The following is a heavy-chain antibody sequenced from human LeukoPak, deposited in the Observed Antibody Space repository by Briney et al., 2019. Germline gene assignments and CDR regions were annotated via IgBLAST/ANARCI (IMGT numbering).Heavy chain of an antibody. J-gene: IGHJ5*02. CDR2: ISHDGINT. Sequence: GGSLRLSCAASRFSFSNYAMHWVRQDSGGGLEWLAVISHDGINTYYSESVKGRFTISRDNAKNSLYLEMNSLSADDTALYYCARDGSPEASINYFDTWGQGTPVTVSS. CDR1: RFSFSNYA. CDR3: ARDGSPEASINYFDT. V-gene: IGHV3-30*03. D-gene: IGHD5-24*01.